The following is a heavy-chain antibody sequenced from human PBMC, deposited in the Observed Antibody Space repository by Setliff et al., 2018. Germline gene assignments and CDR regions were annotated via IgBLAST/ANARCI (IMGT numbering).Heavy chain of an antibody. J-gene: IGHJ6*03. CDR3: ARGVAGASPNYYYMDA. CDR2: ISGHNNKT. V-gene: IGHV1-18*01. D-gene: IGHD6-19*01. CDR1: GYTFAAYG. Sequence: EASVKVSCKTSGYTFAAYGITWVRQAPGQGLEWMGWISGHNNKTKYAQKVQGRVTMTTDKSTSTAYMELKSLKSDDTAMYFCARGVAGASPNYYYMDAWGRGTTVTVSS.